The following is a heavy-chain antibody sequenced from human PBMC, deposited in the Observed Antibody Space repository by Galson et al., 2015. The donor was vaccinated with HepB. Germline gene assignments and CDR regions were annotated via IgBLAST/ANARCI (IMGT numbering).Heavy chain of an antibody. V-gene: IGHV4-39*07. Sequence: GGSISNSAYHWGWIRQPPGKGLEWIGTFHYTGATNYNPSLKSRVTMSPDTSRNQFSLKVSSVTAADTAVYYCARDFSSSADSWGQGTLVTVSS. D-gene: IGHD6-6*01. J-gene: IGHJ5*01. CDR1: GGSISNSAYH. CDR2: FHYTGAT. CDR3: ARDFSSSADS.